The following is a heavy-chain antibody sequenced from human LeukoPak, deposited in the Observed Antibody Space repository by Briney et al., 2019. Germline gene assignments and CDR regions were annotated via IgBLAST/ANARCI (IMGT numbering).Heavy chain of an antibody. V-gene: IGHV3-23*01. J-gene: IGHJ3*02. CDR2: ISGSGGST. D-gene: IGHD6-6*01. Sequence: PGGSLRLSCAASGFTFSSYSMNWVRQAPGKGLEWVSAISGSGGSTYYADSVKGRFTISRDNSKNTLYLQMNSLRAEDTAVYYCARDTNGSIAARQGAFDIWGQGTMVTVSS. CDR3: ARDTNGSIAARQGAFDI. CDR1: GFTFSSYS.